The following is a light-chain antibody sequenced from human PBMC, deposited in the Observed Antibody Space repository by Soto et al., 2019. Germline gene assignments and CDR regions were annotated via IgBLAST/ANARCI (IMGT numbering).Light chain of an antibody. CDR1: QSVTSSY. J-gene: IGKJ3*01. CDR2: GAS. CDR3: QQHGSSPFT. Sequence: EVVLTQSPGTLSLSPGERATLSCRASQSVTSSYLAWYQQKPGQAPRLLIYGASNRATGIPDRFSASGSGTDFTLTISRLEPEDFAVYYCQQHGSSPFTFGPGTKVDIK. V-gene: IGKV3-20*01.